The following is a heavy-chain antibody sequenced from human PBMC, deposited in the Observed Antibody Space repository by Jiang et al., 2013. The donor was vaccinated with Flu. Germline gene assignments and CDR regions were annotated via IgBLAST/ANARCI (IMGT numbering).Heavy chain of an antibody. Sequence: PGLVKPSQTLSLTCTVSGGSISSGSYYWSWIRQPAGKGLEWIGRIYTSGSTNYNPSLKSRVTISVDTSKNQFSLKLSSVTAADTAVYYCARETVSYYDYVWGSSRPSYYFDYWGQGTLVTVSS. D-gene: IGHD3-16*01. CDR3: ARETVSYYDYVWGSSRPSYYFDY. CDR2: IYTSGST. V-gene: IGHV4-61*02. CDR1: GGSISSGSYY. J-gene: IGHJ4*02.